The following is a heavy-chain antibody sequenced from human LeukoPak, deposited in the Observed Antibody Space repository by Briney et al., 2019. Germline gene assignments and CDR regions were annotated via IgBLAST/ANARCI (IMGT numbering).Heavy chain of an antibody. CDR1: GGTFSSYA. CDR3: ATVRGKGVIVPPAILFDY. Sequence: SVKVSCKASGGTFSSYAISWVRQAPGQGLEWMGGIIPIFGTANYAQKFQGRVTMTEDTSTDTAYMELSSLRSEDTAVYYCATVRGKGVIVPPAILFDYWGQGTLVTVSS. D-gene: IGHD2-2*01. V-gene: IGHV1-69*06. J-gene: IGHJ4*02. CDR2: IIPIFGTA.